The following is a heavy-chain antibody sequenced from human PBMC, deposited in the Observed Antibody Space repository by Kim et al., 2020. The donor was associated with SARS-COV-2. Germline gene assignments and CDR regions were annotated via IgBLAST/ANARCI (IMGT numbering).Heavy chain of an antibody. CDR3: ARGDYDFWSGPANRGGY. V-gene: IGHV3-74*01. D-gene: IGHD3-3*01. Sequence: GGSLRLSCAASGFTSGFTFSNYWMHWVRQAPGKGLVWVSRINSDGSSTSYADSVKGRFTISRDNAKKKLYLQMNSLRADDTAVYYCARGDYDFWSGPANRGGYWGRGTLVTVSS. J-gene: IGHJ4*02. CDR2: INSDGSST. CDR1: GFTFSNYW.